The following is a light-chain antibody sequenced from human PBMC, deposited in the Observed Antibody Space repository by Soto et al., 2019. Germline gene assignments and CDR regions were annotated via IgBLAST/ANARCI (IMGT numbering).Light chain of an antibody. CDR3: QQYISYSLLT. CDR1: QSISNW. Sequence: DIQMTQSPSTLSSSVGDRVTITRRASQSISNWLAWYQQKPGKAPKLLIYEASNLESGVPSRFSGSGSGTEFTLTISSLQPDDFATYYCQQYISYSLLTFGGGTKVEIK. CDR2: EAS. V-gene: IGKV1-5*03. J-gene: IGKJ4*01.